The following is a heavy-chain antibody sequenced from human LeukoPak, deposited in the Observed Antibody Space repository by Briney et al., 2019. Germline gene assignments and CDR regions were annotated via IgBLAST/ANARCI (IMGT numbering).Heavy chain of an antibody. CDR1: GFTFSSYA. Sequence: PGGSLRLSCAASGFTFSSYAMHWVRQAPGKGLEWVAVISYDGSNKYYADSVKGRFTISRDNSKNTLSLQVNTLRVEDTAVYYCATDKYCTPTDCLHGRFYFDYWGQGTLVTVSS. V-gene: IGHV3-30*04. CDR2: ISYDGSNK. J-gene: IGHJ4*02. D-gene: IGHD2-8*01. CDR3: ATDKYCTPTDCLHGRFYFDY.